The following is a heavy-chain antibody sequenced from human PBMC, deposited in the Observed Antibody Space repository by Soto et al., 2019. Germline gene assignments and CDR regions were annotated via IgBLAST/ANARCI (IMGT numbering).Heavy chain of an antibody. Sequence: ASVKVSCKASGYTFTSYYMHWVRQAPGQGLEWMGIINPSGGSTSYAQKFQGRVTMTRDTSTSTVYMELSSLRSEDTAVYYCAGEGGGYCSGGSCPHGMDVWGQGTTVTVSS. J-gene: IGHJ6*02. CDR3: AGEGGGYCSGGSCPHGMDV. CDR2: INPSGGST. D-gene: IGHD2-15*01. V-gene: IGHV1-46*01. CDR1: GYTFTSYY.